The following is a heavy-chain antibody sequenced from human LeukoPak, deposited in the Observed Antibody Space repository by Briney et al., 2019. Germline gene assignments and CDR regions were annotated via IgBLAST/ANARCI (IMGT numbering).Heavy chain of an antibody. CDR3: AKSSGWHEASDY. CDR1: GFTFSSYA. V-gene: IGHV3-23*01. D-gene: IGHD6-19*01. CDR2: ISGSGGST. J-gene: IGHJ4*02. Sequence: GGSLRLSCAASGFTFSSYAMSWVRQAPGKGLERVSGISGSGGSTDYADSVKGRFTISRGNSKNTLYLQMNSLRAEDTAVYYCAKSSGWHEASDYWGQGALVTVSS.